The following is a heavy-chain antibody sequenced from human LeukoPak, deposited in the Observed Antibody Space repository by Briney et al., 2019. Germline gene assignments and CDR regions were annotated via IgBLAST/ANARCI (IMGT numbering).Heavy chain of an antibody. D-gene: IGHD5-18*01. J-gene: IGHJ4*02. CDR2: INHNGGT. CDR3: ARARIQLWLRGSPWSNYYFDY. CDR1: GGSFSGYY. V-gene: IGHV4-34*01. Sequence: PSETLSLTCVVYGGSFSGYYWSWIRQPPGKGLEWIGEINHNGGTGYNPSLKSRVTISIDTSKNQFSLKLSSVTAADTAVYYCARARIQLWLRGSPWSNYYFDYWGQGTLVTVSS.